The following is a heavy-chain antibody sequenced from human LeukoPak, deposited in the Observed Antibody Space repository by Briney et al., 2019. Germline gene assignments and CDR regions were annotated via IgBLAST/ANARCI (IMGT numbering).Heavy chain of an antibody. CDR2: VSSSTSTI. D-gene: IGHD3-10*01. CDR3: AKDRGGFTHYFDF. CDR1: GFTFSSYS. J-gene: IGHJ4*02. V-gene: IGHV3-48*01. Sequence: PGGSLRLSCTASGFTFSSYSMNWVRQAPGKGLEWVSYVSSSTSTIYYTDSVKGRFTISRDNAKNSLYLRMDSLRAEDTAVYYCAKDRGGFTHYFDFWGQGILVTVSS.